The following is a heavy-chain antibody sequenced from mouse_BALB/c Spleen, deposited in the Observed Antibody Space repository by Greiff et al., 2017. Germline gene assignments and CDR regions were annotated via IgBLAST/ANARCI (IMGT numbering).Heavy chain of an antibody. J-gene: IGHJ1*01. CDR1: GYTFSSYW. CDR2: LLPGSGST. Sequence: QVQLQQSGAELMKPGASVKISCKATGYTFSSYWIEWVKQRPGHGLEWIGELLPGSGSTNYNEKFKGKATFTADTSANTAYMQLSSLTSEVSAVYYCAGGYYCGSSYWDFDDWGAGTTVTVSA. CDR3: AGGYYCGSSYWDFDD. V-gene: IGHV1-9*01. D-gene: IGHD1-1*01.